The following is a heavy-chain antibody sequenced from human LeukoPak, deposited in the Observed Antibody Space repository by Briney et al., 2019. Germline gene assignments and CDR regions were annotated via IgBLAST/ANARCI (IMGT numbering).Heavy chain of an antibody. CDR2: IYYSGST. V-gene: IGHV4-30-4*08. CDR3: AREGEKCSGGSCYSVSDAFDI. D-gene: IGHD2-15*01. Sequence: SQTLSLTCTVSGGSISSGGYYWSWIRQPPGKGLEWIGYIYYSGSTYYNPSLKSRVTISVDTSKNQFSLKLSSVTAADTAVYYCAREGEKCSGGSCYSVSDAFDIWGQGTMVTVSS. J-gene: IGHJ3*02. CDR1: GGSISSGGYY.